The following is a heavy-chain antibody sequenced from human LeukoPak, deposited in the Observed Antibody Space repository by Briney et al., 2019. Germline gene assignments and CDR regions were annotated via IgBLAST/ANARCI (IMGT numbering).Heavy chain of an antibody. D-gene: IGHD1-26*01. V-gene: IGHV3-30-3*01. CDR2: ISYDGSNK. CDR3: ARDSVGATNYFDY. Sequence: QPGRSLRLSCAASGFTFSSYAMHWVRQAPGKGLEWVAVISYDGSNKYYADSVKGRFTISRDNSKNTLYLQMNSLRAEDTAVYYCARDSVGATNYFDYWGQGTLVTVSS. J-gene: IGHJ4*02. CDR1: GFTFSSYA.